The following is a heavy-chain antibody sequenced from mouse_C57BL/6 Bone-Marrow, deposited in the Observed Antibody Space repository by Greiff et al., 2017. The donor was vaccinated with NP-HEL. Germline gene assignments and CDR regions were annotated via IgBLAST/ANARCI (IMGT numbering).Heavy chain of an antibody. D-gene: IGHD1-1*01. CDR3: ARWYYYGSSYLFAY. J-gene: IGHJ3*01. CDR2: INPYNGGT. V-gene: IGHV1-19*01. Sequence: EVQLQQSGPVLVKPGASVKMSCKASGYTFTDYYMNWVKQSHGKSLEWIGVINPYNGGTSYNQKFKGKATLTVDKSSSTAYMELNSLTSEDSAVYYCARWYYYGSSYLFAYWGQGTLVTVSA. CDR1: GYTFTDYY.